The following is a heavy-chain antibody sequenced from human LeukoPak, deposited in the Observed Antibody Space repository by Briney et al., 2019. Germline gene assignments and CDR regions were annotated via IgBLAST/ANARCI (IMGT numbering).Heavy chain of an antibody. CDR1: GGSISSYY. Sequence: PSETLSLTCTVSGGSISSYYWSWIRQPPGKGLEWIGYIYYSGSTNYNPSLKSRVTISVDTSKNQFSLKLSSVTAADTAVYYCARDLYYDFWSGYFDYCGQGTWSPSPQ. V-gene: IGHV4-59*01. J-gene: IGHJ4*02. CDR2: IYYSGST. CDR3: ARDLYYDFWSGYFDY. D-gene: IGHD3-3*01.